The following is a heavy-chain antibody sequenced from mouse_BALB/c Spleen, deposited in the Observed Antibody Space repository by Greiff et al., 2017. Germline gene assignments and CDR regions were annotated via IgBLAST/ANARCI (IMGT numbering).Heavy chain of an antibody. CDR2: ISSGSSTI. J-gene: IGHJ4*01. Sequence: VQLQQSGGGLVQPGGSRKLSCAASGFTFSSFGMHWVRQAPEKGLEWVAYISSGSSTIYYADTVKGRFTISRDNPKNTLFLQMTSLRSEDTAMYYCARSFYYGYLLGAMDYWGQGTSVTVSS. D-gene: IGHD1-2*01. CDR1: GFTFSSFG. V-gene: IGHV5-17*02. CDR3: ARSFYYGYLLGAMDY.